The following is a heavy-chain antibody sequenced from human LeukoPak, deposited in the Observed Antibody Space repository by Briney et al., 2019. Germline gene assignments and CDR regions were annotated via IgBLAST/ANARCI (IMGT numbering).Heavy chain of an antibody. D-gene: IGHD4-17*01. CDR1: GGSISSYY. Sequence: PSETLSLTCTVSGGSISSYYWSWIRQPPGKGLEWIGYIYYSGSTNYNPSLKSRITISVDTSKSQFSLKLSSVTAADTAVSYCARTYGAYVWGQGTLVTVPS. CDR3: ARTYGAYV. J-gene: IGHJ4*02. CDR2: IYYSGST. V-gene: IGHV4-59*01.